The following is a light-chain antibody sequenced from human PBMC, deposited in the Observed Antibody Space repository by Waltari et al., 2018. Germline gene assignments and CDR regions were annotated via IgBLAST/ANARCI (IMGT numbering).Light chain of an antibody. CDR1: QSVSSY. J-gene: IGKJ3*01. V-gene: IGKV3-11*01. CDR2: DAS. CDR3: QQRSNWPIFT. Sequence: EIVLTQSPATLSLSPGERATLSCRASQSVSSYLAWYQQNPGQAPRLLIYDASNRATGIPARFSGRGSGTDFTLTISSLEPEDFAVYYCQQRSNWPIFTFGPGTKVDIK.